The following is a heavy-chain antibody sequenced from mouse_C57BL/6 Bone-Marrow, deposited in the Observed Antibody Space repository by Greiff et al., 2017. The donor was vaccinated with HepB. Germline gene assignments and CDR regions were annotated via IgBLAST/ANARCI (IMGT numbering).Heavy chain of an antibody. D-gene: IGHD1-1*01. V-gene: IGHV1-52*01. J-gene: IGHJ2*01. CDR1: GYTFTSYW. CDR3: ARSITVVASYYFDY. Sequence: QVQLQQPGAELVRPGSSVKLSCKASGYTFTSYWMHWVKQRPIQGLEWIGNIDPSDSETHYNQKFKDKATLTVDKSSSTAYMQLSSLTSEDSAVYYCARSITVVASYYFDYWGQGTTLTVSS. CDR2: IDPSDSET.